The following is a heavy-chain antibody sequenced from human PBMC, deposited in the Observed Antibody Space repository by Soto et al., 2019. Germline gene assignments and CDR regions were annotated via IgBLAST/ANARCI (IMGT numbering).Heavy chain of an antibody. J-gene: IGHJ4*02. CDR1: GGSISSSSYF. D-gene: IGHD6-13*01. Sequence: SETLSLTCTVSGGSISSSSYFWGWIRQPPGKGLEWIGSIYYSGSTYYNPSLKSRVTVSVDTSKNQFSLKLSSVTAADTAVYYCARIGYCSWCFDYWGQGALVTVSS. V-gene: IGHV4-39*01. CDR2: IYYSGST. CDR3: ARIGYCSWCFDY.